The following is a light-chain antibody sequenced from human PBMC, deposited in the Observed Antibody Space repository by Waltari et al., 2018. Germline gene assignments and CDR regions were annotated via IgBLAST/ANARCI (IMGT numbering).Light chain of an antibody. Sequence: IVLTQSPFSLSVTPGEPASISCRSSQSPLDNNGNKLLDWYLQKPGQSPELLIFLGSNRLSGVPDRFSGSGSGTDYTLNISRVEAEDAGTYYCMQALHTPYTFGQGTKLEIK. CDR3: MQALHTPYT. J-gene: IGKJ2*01. CDR2: LGS. V-gene: IGKV2-28*01. CDR1: QSPLDNNGNKL.